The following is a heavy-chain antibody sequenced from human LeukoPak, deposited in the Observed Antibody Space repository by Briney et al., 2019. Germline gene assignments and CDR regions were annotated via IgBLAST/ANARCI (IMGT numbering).Heavy chain of an antibody. CDR3: ARDQYYDYVWGSYRFATYDY. CDR2: ISYDGSNK. Sequence: PGGSLRLSCAASGFTFSSYAMHWVRQAPGKGLEWVAVISYDGSNKYYADSVKGRFTVSRDNSKNTLYLQMNSLRAEDTAVYYCARDQYYDYVWGSYRFATYDYWGQGTLVTVSS. D-gene: IGHD3-16*02. CDR1: GFTFSSYA. J-gene: IGHJ4*02. V-gene: IGHV3-30-3*01.